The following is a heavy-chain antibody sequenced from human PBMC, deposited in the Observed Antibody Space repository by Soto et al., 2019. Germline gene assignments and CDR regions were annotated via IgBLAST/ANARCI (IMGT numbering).Heavy chain of an antibody. Sequence: GGSLRLFCAASGFTFDDYAMHWVRQAPGKGLEWVSGISWNSGSIGYADSVKGRFTISRDNAKNSLYLQMNSLRAEDTALYYCAKGADTAMVKYSYYYYYYMDVWGKGTTVTVSS. CDR1: GFTFDDYA. D-gene: IGHD5-18*01. CDR2: ISWNSGSI. CDR3: AKGADTAMVKYSYYYYYYMDV. J-gene: IGHJ6*03. V-gene: IGHV3-9*01.